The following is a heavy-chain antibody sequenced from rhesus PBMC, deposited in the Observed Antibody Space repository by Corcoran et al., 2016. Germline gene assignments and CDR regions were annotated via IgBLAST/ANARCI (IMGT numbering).Heavy chain of an antibody. D-gene: IGHD1-26*01. Sequence: EVQLVESGGGLVQPGGSLRLSCAASGFTFSNYYLPWVRPAHGKGLVWVGIKRNKANSYTTEYAAAVKGRFTISRDDSKNTLYLQMSSLKTEDTAVYYCLNWKYPGGYWGQGVLVTVSS. J-gene: IGHJ4*01. CDR1: GFTFSNYY. V-gene: IGHV3-13*01. CDR2: KRNKANSYTT. CDR3: LNWKYPGGY.